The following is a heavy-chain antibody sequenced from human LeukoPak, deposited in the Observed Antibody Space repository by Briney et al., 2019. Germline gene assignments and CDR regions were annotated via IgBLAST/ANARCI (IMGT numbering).Heavy chain of an antibody. D-gene: IGHD4-23*01. V-gene: IGHV4-59*01. Sequence: PSETLSLTCTVSGGSISSYYWSWIRQPPGKGLEWIGYIYYSGSTNYNPSLKSRVTISVDTSKDQFSLKLSSATAADTAVYYCARRAGVTRTSHYFDYWGQGTLITVSS. CDR3: ARRAGVTRTSHYFDY. CDR2: IYYSGST. J-gene: IGHJ4*02. CDR1: GGSISSYY.